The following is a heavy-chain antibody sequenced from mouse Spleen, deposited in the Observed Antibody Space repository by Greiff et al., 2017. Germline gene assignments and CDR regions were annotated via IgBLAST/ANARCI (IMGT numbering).Heavy chain of an antibody. D-gene: IGHD1-1*01. Sequence: VQLQQPGAELVRPGSSVKLSCKASGYTFTSYWMHWVKQRPIQGLEWIGNIDPSDSEAHYNQKFKDKATLTVDKSSSTAYMQLSSLTSEDSAVYYCARVYYYGSSFYYFDYWGQGTTLTVSS. CDR2: IDPSDSEA. CDR3: ARVYYYGSSFYYFDY. CDR1: GYTFTSYW. J-gene: IGHJ2*01. V-gene: IGHV1-52*01.